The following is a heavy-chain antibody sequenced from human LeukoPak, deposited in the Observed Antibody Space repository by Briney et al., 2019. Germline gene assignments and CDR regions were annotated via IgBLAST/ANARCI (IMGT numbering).Heavy chain of an antibody. Sequence: GGSLRLSCAASGLTVSSNYMSWVRQAPGKGLEWVSVIYSGGTTYYADSVKGRFTISRDNSKNTLYLLMNSLRAEDTAVYFCASRGDRTGTHVLRYWGQGTLVTVSS. CDR2: IYSGGTT. D-gene: IGHD1-1*01. CDR3: ASRGDRTGTHVLRY. V-gene: IGHV3-66*01. J-gene: IGHJ4*02. CDR1: GLTVSSNY.